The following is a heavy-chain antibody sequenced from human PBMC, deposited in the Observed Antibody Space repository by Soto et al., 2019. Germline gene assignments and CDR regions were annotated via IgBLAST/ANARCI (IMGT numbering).Heavy chain of an antibody. J-gene: IGHJ5*02. CDR3: VHRGDLWT. CDR2: IYWDNDR. D-gene: IGHD3-10*01. V-gene: IGHV2-5*02. CDR1: GFSLSTSGVG. Sequence: QITLKESGPTLVKPTQTLTLTCTFSGFSLSTSGVGVGWIRQPPGKALEWLALIYWDNDRRYSPSLKNRLTITQATTKNPVVLTMTNMDPVDTATYFCVHRGDLWTWGQGTLVTVSS.